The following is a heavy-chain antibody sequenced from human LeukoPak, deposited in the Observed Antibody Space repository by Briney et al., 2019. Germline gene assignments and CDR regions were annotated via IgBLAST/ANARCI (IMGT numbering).Heavy chain of an antibody. D-gene: IGHD6-19*01. CDR2: IDWDDDK. J-gene: IGHJ4*02. Sequence: SGPALVKPTQTLTLTCTFSGFSLSTSGMCVSWIRQPPGKALEWLARIDWDDDKYYSTSLKTRLTISKDTSKNQVVLTMTNMDPVDTATYYCARSMIAVAGTYFDYWGQRTLVTVSS. V-gene: IGHV2-70*11. CDR1: GFSLSTSGMC. CDR3: ARSMIAVAGTYFDY.